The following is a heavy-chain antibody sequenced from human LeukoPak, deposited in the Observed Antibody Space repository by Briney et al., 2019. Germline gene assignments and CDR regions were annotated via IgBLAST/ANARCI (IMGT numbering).Heavy chain of an antibody. Sequence: ASVNVSCKASVYTFTSYGSSWVRPAPGQGRDWMGGISAYNGNSNYAQKLQGRVTMTTDTSTSTAYMELRSLRSDDTAVYYCARGQAPPYYDFWSGYSRRYYYGMDVWGQGTTVTVSS. CDR3: ARGQAPPYYDFWSGYSRRYYYGMDV. J-gene: IGHJ6*02. V-gene: IGHV1-18*01. CDR2: ISAYNGNS. CDR1: VYTFTSYG. D-gene: IGHD3-3*01.